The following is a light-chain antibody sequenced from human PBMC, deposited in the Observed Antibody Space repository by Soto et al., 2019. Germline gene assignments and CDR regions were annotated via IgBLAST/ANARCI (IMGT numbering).Light chain of an antibody. J-gene: IGLJ7*01. CDR3: SSYTSSSTVV. Sequence: QSVLTHPASVSGSPGQSITISCTGTSSDVGGYNYVSWYQQHPGRAPKLMIFEVSNRPSGVSDRFSGSKSGTTASLTISGLQAEDEADYYCSSYTSSSTVVFGGGTQLTVL. CDR1: SSDVGGYNY. CDR2: EVS. V-gene: IGLV2-14*01.